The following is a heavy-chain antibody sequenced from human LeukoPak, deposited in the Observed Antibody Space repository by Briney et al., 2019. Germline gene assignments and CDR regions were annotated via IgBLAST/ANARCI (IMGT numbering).Heavy chain of an antibody. CDR3: ARSDSSGWYEPYYFDF. D-gene: IGHD6-19*01. CDR1: GFTFSDYY. J-gene: IGHJ4*02. V-gene: IGHV3-11*04. Sequence: GGSLRLSCAASGFTFSDYYMSWIRQAPGKGLEWVSYISSSGSTTYYADSVKGRFTISRDNAKNSLYLQMNSLRAEDTAVYYCARSDSSGWYEPYYFDFWGQGTLVTVSS. CDR2: ISSSGSTT.